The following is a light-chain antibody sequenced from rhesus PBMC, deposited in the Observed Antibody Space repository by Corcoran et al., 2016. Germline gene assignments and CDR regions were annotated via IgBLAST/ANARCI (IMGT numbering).Light chain of an antibody. CDR3: QETSDFST. J-gene: IGKJ1*01. CDR1: QSVSTY. Sequence: EIVMTQSPATLSLSPGERATLSCRASQSVSTYLAWYQQKPGQAPRLLIYDAYIRAAGIPDRFPGSGSGTDFTLTISSLEPEDFAVYFCQETSDFSTFGQGTKVEIK. V-gene: IGKV3-31*02. CDR2: DAY.